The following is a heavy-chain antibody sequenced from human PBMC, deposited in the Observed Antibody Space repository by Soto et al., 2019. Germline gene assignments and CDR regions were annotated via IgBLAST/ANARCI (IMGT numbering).Heavy chain of an antibody. V-gene: IGHV3-23*01. CDR1: GFTFSSYA. CDR2: ISGSGGST. J-gene: IGHJ4*02. CDR3: ARATIFGVVITAFDY. D-gene: IGHD3-3*01. Sequence: GGSLRLSCAASGFTFSSYAMSWVRQAPGKGLEWVSAISGSGGSTYYADSVKGRFTISRDNSKNTLYLQMDSLRAEDTAVYYCARATIFGVVITAFDYWGQGTLVTVSS.